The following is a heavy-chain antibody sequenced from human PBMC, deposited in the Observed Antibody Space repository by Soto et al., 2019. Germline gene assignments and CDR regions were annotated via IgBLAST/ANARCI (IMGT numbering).Heavy chain of an antibody. D-gene: IGHD2-2*01. CDR2: INPNSGGT. J-gene: IGHJ6*02. Sequence: GASVKVSCKASGYTFTGYYMHWVRQAPGQGLEWMGWINPNSGGTNYAQKFQGRVTMTRDTSISTAYMELSRLRSDDTAVYYCARDTLYCSSTSCRWYYYGMDVWGQGTTVTVSS. CDR1: GYTFTGYY. CDR3: ARDTLYCSSTSCRWYYYGMDV. V-gene: IGHV1-2*02.